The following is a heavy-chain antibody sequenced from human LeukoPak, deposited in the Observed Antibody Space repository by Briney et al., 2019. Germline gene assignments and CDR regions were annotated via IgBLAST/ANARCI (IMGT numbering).Heavy chain of an antibody. Sequence: SETLSLTCTVSGGSISSSSYYWGWIRQPPGKGLEWIGSIYYTGSTNYNPSLKSRVTISVDTSKNQISLKLTSVTAADTAVYYCARHWKGFDSWGQGTLVTVSS. CDR2: IYYTGST. J-gene: IGHJ4*02. D-gene: IGHD1-1*01. CDR3: ARHWKGFDS. CDR1: GGSISSSSYY. V-gene: IGHV4-39*01.